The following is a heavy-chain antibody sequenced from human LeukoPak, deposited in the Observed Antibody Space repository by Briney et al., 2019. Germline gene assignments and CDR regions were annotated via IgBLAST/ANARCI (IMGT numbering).Heavy chain of an antibody. J-gene: IGHJ4*02. CDR2: IIPILGIA. D-gene: IGHD6-6*01. Sequence: GSSVKVSCKASGGTFSSYTISWVRQAPGQGLEWMGRIIPILGIANYAQKFQGRVTITADKSTSTAYMELSSLRSEDTAVYYCARARGIAARSWWYWGQGTLVTVSS. CDR1: GGTFSSYT. CDR3: ARARGIAARSWWY. V-gene: IGHV1-69*02.